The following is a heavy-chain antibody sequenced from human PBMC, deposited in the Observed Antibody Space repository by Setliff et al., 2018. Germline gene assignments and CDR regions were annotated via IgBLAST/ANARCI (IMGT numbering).Heavy chain of an antibody. J-gene: IGHJ3*02. D-gene: IGHD6-13*01. CDR2: IRSKSDSYAT. CDR3: AAAPAGSDVFDM. V-gene: IGHV3-73*01. Sequence: GGSLRLSCAASGFTFSGSAMYWVRQASGKGLEWVGRIRSKSDSYATIYAASVRGRFTISRDDSKNTAYLQMNSLKTEDTAVYYCAAAPAGSDVFDMRGQGTMGTVS. CDR1: GFTFSGSA.